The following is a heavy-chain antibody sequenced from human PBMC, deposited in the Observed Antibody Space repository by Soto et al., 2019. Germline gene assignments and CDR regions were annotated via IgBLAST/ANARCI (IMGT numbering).Heavy chain of an antibody. J-gene: IGHJ6*02. CDR1: GGTLSRCSDF. CDR3: ARDLHAGRLDV. V-gene: IGHV4-39*02. CDR2: ISYSGST. Sequence: KYTGSGGTLSRCSDFWAWIRQSPEKGLEWIASISYSGSTYYNPTLKSRLIISVDTSKSQFSLKLSSVTAADTAVYYCARDLHAGRLDVWGQGTTVT.